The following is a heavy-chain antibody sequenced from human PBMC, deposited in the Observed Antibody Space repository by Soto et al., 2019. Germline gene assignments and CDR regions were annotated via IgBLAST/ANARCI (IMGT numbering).Heavy chain of an antibody. V-gene: IGHV3-74*01. J-gene: IGHJ4*02. CDR1: GFTFSAYW. CDR2: INSDGSST. D-gene: IGHD5-12*01. Sequence: GGSLRLSCAASGFTFSAYWMHWVRQAPGKGLVWVSRINSDGSSTSYADSVKGRFTISRDNAKNTLYLQMNSLRAEDTAVYSCASSLGRDGYGFNCWGQGTLVTVSS. CDR3: ASSLGRDGYGFNC.